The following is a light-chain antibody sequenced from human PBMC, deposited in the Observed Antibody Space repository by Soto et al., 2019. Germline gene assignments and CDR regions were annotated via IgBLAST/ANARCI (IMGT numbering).Light chain of an antibody. V-gene: IGKV3-15*01. CDR2: GAS. CDR3: QQTYSDIS. J-gene: IGKJ4*01. CDR1: QSVSSN. Sequence: EIVMTQSPATLSVSPGERATLSCRASQSVSSNLAWYQQKPGQAPRLLIYGASTRATGIPARVSGSGSGTEFTLTVSSLQSEDFASYHCQQTYSDISFGGGTKV.